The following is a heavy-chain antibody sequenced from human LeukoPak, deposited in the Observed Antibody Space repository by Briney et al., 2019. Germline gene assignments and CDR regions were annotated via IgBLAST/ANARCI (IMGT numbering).Heavy chain of an antibody. D-gene: IGHD5-24*01. Sequence: KPSQTLSLTCTVSDGSISSDNYYWSWIRQPPGKGLEWIGYIYYSGSTYYKQSLRSRTTISVDTSKNQFSLKLSFVTAADTAIYYCARANRDAYNSPGKVDYWGQGALVTVSS. CDR1: DGSISSDNYY. J-gene: IGHJ4*02. CDR2: IYYSGST. CDR3: ARANRDAYNSPGKVDY. V-gene: IGHV4-30-4*01.